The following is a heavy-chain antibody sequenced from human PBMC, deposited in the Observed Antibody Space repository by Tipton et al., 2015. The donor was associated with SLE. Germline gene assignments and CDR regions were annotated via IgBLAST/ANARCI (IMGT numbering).Heavy chain of an antibody. V-gene: IGHV4-59*08. CDR1: GDSISGHY. J-gene: IGHJ4*02. CDR2: IYDSGST. D-gene: IGHD4-17*01. CDR3: ARHAGDYAYFDS. Sequence: TLSLTCVVSGDSISGHYRSWIRQPPGKGLEWIGYIYDSGSTSYNPSLKSRVTISEDTSKQQFSLKLSSLTAADTAVYYCARHAGDYAYFDSWGQGTLVTVSS.